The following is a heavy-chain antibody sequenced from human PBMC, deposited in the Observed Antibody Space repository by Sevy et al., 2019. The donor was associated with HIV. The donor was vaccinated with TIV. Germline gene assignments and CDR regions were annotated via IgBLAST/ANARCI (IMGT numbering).Heavy chain of an antibody. V-gene: IGHV3-15*01. J-gene: IGHJ4*02. Sequence: GGSLRLSCAASGFTFSNAWMSWVRQAPGKGLEWVGRIKSKTDRGTTDNAAPVKGRFTISRDNSKKKLYLQMNSLKTEDTAIYYCTTDSKKRRLSALLDYWGQGTLVTVSS. CDR1: GFTFSNAW. CDR3: TTDSKKRRLSALLDY. CDR2: IKSKTDRGTT.